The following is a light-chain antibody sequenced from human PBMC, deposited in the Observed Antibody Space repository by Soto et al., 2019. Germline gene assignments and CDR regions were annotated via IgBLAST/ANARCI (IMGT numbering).Light chain of an antibody. V-gene: IGKV3-20*01. Sequence: DIVLTQSPGTLSLSPGERATLSCRASQTIASSFLAWYQQKPGQAPRLLIYGASTRAAGVPDRFAGSGSGTDFTLTISRLEPEEFAVYYCQQYGRSPLTSTFVQGTRLGVK. J-gene: IGKJ2*01. CDR3: QQYGRSPLTST. CDR2: GAS. CDR1: QTIASSF.